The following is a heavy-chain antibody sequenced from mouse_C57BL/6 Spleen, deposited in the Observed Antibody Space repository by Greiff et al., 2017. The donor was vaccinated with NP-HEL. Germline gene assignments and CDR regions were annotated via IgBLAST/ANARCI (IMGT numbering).Heavy chain of an antibody. CDR1: GYTFTDYY. CDR3: ARYHYYYGSSSWFAY. Sequence: VQLQQPGPELVKPGASVKISCKASGYTFTDYYMNWVKQSHGKSLEWIGDINPNNGGTSYNQKFKGKATLTVDKSSSTAYMELRSLTSEDSAVYYCARYHYYYGSSSWFAYWGQGTLVTVSA. J-gene: IGHJ3*01. D-gene: IGHD1-1*01. CDR2: INPNNGGT. V-gene: IGHV1-26*01.